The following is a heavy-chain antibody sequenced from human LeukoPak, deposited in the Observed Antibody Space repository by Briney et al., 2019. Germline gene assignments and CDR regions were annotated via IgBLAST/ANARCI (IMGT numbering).Heavy chain of an antibody. Sequence: GGSLRLSCTASGFTFGDYAMGWVRQAPGQGLEWVAFIRTKVYGSTTEYAASVRGRITVSRDDSKGFPFLQINRPKSQDPAVYFFTRDPGSYHSMGHYYFRLDLWGKGTTVTVSS. CDR1: GFTFGDYA. CDR3: TRDPGSYHSMGHYYFRLDL. V-gene: IGHV3-49*04. J-gene: IGHJ6*04. CDR2: IRTKVYGSTT. D-gene: IGHD1-14*01.